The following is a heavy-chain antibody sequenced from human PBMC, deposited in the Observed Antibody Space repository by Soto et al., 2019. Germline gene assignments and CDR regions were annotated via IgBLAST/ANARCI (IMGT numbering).Heavy chain of an antibody. D-gene: IGHD3-16*01. Sequence: QIQLHESGPGLVKPSETLSLTCSVSGVSISGSTFYWGWIRQSPGKGLEWIGSVYYNENTYYNPSLASRVTISLQPSKTQFSLNLRSVTAADTAVYYCARLLGLRAAESWGQGTLLTVSS. V-gene: IGHV4-39*01. CDR3: ARLLGLRAAES. CDR1: GVSISGSTFY. J-gene: IGHJ1*01. CDR2: VYYNENT.